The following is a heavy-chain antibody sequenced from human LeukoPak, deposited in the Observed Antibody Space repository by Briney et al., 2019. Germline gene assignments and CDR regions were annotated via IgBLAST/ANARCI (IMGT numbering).Heavy chain of an antibody. CDR1: GFTVSSNY. D-gene: IGHD3-22*01. Sequence: PGGSLRLSCAASGFTVSSNYMRCVRQAPGKGLEWVSVIYSGGSTYYADSVKGRFTISRDNAKNSLFLQMNSLRAEDTAVYYCARELIGITMIVVVNPIDYWGQGTLVTVSS. V-gene: IGHV3-66*01. CDR2: IYSGGST. CDR3: ARELIGITMIVVVNPIDY. J-gene: IGHJ4*02.